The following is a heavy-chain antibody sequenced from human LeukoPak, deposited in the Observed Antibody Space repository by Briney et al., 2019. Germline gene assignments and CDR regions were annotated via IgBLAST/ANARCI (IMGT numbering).Heavy chain of an antibody. J-gene: IGHJ4*02. CDR2: ITGSGGST. V-gene: IGHV3-23*01. CDR1: GFTFSDYG. D-gene: IGHD6-19*01. Sequence: GGTLRLSCAASGFTFSDYGMSWVRQAPGKGLEWVSAITGSGGSTYYADSVKGRFTISRDNSKNTLYLQMNSLRAEDTAVYYCAKSPYSSGWLHYYWGQGTLVTVSS. CDR3: AKSPYSSGWLHYY.